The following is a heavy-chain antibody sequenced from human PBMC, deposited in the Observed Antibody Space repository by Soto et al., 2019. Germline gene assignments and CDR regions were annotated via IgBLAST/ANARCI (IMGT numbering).Heavy chain of an antibody. CDR2: IYWADDE. V-gene: IGHV2-5*02. D-gene: IGHD5-18*01. Sequence: QITLKESGPTLVKPTQTLTLTCTFSGFSLTTRGVGVGWIRQPPGKALEWLALIYWADDEGYSPSLKSRLTITKDTSKTLVVLTMSKMDPVDTATYYCAHRPRGYSYHFDYWCQGTLVTVSS. J-gene: IGHJ4*02. CDR1: GFSLTTRGVG. CDR3: AHRPRGYSYHFDY.